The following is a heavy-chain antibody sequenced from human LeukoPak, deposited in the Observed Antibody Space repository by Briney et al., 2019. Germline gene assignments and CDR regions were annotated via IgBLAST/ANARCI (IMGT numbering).Heavy chain of an antibody. D-gene: IGHD2-15*01. CDR1: GFTFDDHG. CDR2: INWNGDST. Sequence: GRSLRLSYAASGFTFDDHGMSWVPPAPAKGLESVSGINWNGDSTGYADSVKGRFTISRDNAKNSLYLQMNSLRAQDTALYYCARDDCSGGSCLTPPYFDYWGQGTLVTVSS. J-gene: IGHJ4*02. CDR3: ARDDCSGGSCLTPPYFDY. V-gene: IGHV3-20*03.